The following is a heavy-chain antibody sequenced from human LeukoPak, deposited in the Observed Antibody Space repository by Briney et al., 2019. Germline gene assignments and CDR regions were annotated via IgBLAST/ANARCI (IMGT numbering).Heavy chain of an antibody. CDR1: GYTFSVYW. D-gene: IGHD1-20*01. Sequence: GASVKVSCKASGYTFSVYWIHWVRQAPGQGLEWMGWINPNSGGTNYAQKFQGRVTMTRDTSISTAYMELSRLRSDDTAVYYCARGGRITEALDYWGQGTLVTVSS. V-gene: IGHV1-2*02. CDR3: ARGGRITEALDY. J-gene: IGHJ4*02. CDR2: INPNSGGT.